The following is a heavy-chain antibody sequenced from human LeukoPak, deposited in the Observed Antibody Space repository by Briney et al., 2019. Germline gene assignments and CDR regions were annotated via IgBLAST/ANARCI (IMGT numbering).Heavy chain of an antibody. J-gene: IGHJ4*02. CDR1: GGSFNRLA. CDR2: IVPIFGLG. Sequence: SVKVSCKASGGSFNRLALSWVRQAPGQGLEWMGGIVPIFGLGNYVQKFQGRIAITADESTNTVYMELSSLRSEDTAVYYCARESYVGYRPGLAAAHFDYWGQGTLVTVSS. CDR3: ARESYVGYRPGLAAAHFDY. D-gene: IGHD6-13*01. V-gene: IGHV1-69*13.